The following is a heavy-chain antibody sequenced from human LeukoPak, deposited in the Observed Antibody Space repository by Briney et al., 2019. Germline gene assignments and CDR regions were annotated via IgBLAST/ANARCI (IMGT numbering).Heavy chain of an antibody. CDR1: GGSISSSSYY. V-gene: IGHV4-39*01. CDR3: ASRGGIAVAGTSGSIDYFDY. J-gene: IGHJ4*02. Sequence: SETLSLTCTVSGGSISSSSYYWGWIRQPPGKGLEWIGSIYYSGSTYYNPSLKSRVTISVDTSKNQFSLKLSSVTAADTAVYYCASRGGIAVAGTSGSIDYFDYWGQGTLVTVSS. CDR2: IYYSGST. D-gene: IGHD6-19*01.